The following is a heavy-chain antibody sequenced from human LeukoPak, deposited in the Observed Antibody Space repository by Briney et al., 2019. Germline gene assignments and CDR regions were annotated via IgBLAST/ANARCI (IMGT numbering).Heavy chain of an antibody. J-gene: IGHJ4*02. D-gene: IGHD3-16*02. CDR3: ARHGEYYDYVWGSYRYNPFDY. Sequence: SQTLSLTCTVSGGSISGGDYYWSWIRQPPGKGLEWIGSIYHSGSTYYNPSLKSRVTISVDTSKNQFSLKLSSVTAADTAVYYCARHGEYYDYVWGSYRYNPFDYWGQGTLVTVSS. V-gene: IGHV4-39*01. CDR1: GGSISGGDYY. CDR2: IYHSGST.